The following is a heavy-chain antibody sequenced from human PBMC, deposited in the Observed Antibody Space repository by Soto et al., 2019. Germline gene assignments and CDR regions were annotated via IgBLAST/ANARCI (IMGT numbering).Heavy chain of an antibody. V-gene: IGHV3-30-3*01. Sequence: PVVSRILACSSSVFTFVSYSIEWVRQAQVKGLEWVAVISYDGTNKYYADSVKGRFTISRDNSKNKLYLQMNSLRAEETAVYYCARGKSSMTRFTYWGQGTLVTVSS. CDR1: VFTFVSYS. J-gene: IGHJ4*02. D-gene: IGHD2-2*01. CDR2: ISYDGTNK. CDR3: ARGKSSMTRFTY.